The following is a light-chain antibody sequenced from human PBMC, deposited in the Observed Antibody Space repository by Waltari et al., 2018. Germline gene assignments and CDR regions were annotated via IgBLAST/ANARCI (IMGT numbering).Light chain of an antibody. CDR1: QSVGTY. J-gene: IGKJ4*01. CDR3: QQRRNWPLT. CDR2: VAS. V-gene: IGKV3-11*01. Sequence: EIVLTQSPAILSFSPGERATLSCRASQSVGTYLAWYQQRPGQSPRLLIYVASFRATGIPARFSGSESETDFTLTISSLQPEDFAVYYCQQRRNWPLTFGGGTRVQI.